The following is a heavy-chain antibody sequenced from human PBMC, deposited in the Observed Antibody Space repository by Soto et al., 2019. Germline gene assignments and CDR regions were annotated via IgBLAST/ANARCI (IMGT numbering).Heavy chain of an antibody. V-gene: IGHV4-34*01. CDR3: ARGGPLRYFDWRGPGNWFDP. Sequence: QVQLQQWGAGLLKPSETLSLTCAVYGGSFSGYYWSWIRQPPGKGLEWIGEINHSGSTNYNPSLKSRVTRSVDASNNQFPLKRGSVTAADTAVYYCARGGPLRYFDWRGPGNWFDPWGQGTLVTVSS. CDR2: INHSGST. D-gene: IGHD3-9*01. CDR1: GGSFSGYY. J-gene: IGHJ5*02.